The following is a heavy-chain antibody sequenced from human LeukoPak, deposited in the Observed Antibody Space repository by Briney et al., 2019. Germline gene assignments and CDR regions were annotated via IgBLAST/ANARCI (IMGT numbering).Heavy chain of an antibody. V-gene: IGHV1-8*01. CDR1: GYTFTSYD. Sequence: ASVKVSCKASGYTFTSYDINWVRQATGQGLEWMGWMNPNSGNTGYAQKFQGRVTMTRNTSISTAYMELSRLRSDDTAVYYCARVPVGATFNYWGQGTLVTVSS. CDR2: MNPNSGNT. CDR3: ARVPVGATFNY. J-gene: IGHJ4*02. D-gene: IGHD1-26*01.